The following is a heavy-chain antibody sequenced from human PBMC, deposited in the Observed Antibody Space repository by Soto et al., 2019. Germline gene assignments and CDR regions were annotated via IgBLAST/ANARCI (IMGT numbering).Heavy chain of an antibody. CDR2: IYRTGST. D-gene: IGHD3-3*01. CDR3: ARQIGDDPFDI. Sequence: SETLSLTCTVSGGSISTYYWNWIRQSPGKGLEWIGYIYRTGSTHYNPSLNSRVAISLDTSRNRFSLKLNSVTAADTAVYFCARQIGDDPFDIWGQGTMVTVSS. CDR1: GGSISTYY. J-gene: IGHJ3*02. V-gene: IGHV4-4*09.